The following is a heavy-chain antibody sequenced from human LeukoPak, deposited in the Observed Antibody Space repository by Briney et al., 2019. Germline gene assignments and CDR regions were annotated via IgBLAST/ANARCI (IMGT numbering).Heavy chain of an antibody. CDR2: ISYDGSNK. CDR3: AVLLYYDFWSGPPDY. D-gene: IGHD3-3*01. Sequence: QPGRSLRLSCAASAFTFSTYAMHWVRQAPGKGRELVAVISYDGSNKYYAYSAKCRFTISRDNSKNTLYLQTNSLTAEDTAVYYCAVLLYYDFWSGPPDYWGQGTLVTVSS. CDR1: AFTFSTYA. J-gene: IGHJ4*02. V-gene: IGHV3-30-3*01.